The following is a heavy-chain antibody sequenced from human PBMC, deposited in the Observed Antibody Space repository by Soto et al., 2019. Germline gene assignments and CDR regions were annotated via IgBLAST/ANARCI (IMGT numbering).Heavy chain of an antibody. J-gene: IGHJ3*02. V-gene: IGHV3-7*05. D-gene: IGHD3-9*01. Sequence: PGGSLRLSCAASGFTFSSYWMSWVRQAPGKGLEWVANIKQDGSEKYYVDSVKGRFTISRDNAKNSLYLQMNSPRAEDTAVYYCARDLGVTIFWSPDAFDIWGQGTMVTVSS. CDR1: GFTFSSYW. CDR3: ARDLGVTIFWSPDAFDI. CDR2: IKQDGSEK.